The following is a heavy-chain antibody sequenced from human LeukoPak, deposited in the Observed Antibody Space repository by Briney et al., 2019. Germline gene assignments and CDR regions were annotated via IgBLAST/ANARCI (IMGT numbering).Heavy chain of an antibody. V-gene: IGHV3-7*01. J-gene: IGHJ4*02. CDR2: MKQDGSEK. D-gene: IGHD1-26*01. Sequence: PGGSLRLSCAASGFTFGSYWMSWVRQAPGKGLEWVASMKQDGSEKDYVDSVKGRFTISRDNAKKSLYLQMNSLRAEDTAVYYCASHSGSYLYYFDYWGQGTLVTVSS. CDR1: GFTFGSYW. CDR3: ASHSGSYLYYFDY.